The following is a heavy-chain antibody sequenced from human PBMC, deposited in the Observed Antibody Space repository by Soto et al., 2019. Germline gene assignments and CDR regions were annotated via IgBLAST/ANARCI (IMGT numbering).Heavy chain of an antibody. D-gene: IGHD1-7*01. V-gene: IGHV3-15*01. CDR1: GVTFSNAW. CDR2: IKSKTDGGTT. CDR3: TTDWSNWKYDY. Sequence: GGSVGLSCAASGVTFSNAWMSWVRQAPGKGLEWVGRIKSKTDGGTTDYAAPVKGRFTISRDDSKNTLYLQMNSLKTEDTAVYYCTTDWSNWKYDYWGQGTLVTVSS. J-gene: IGHJ4*02.